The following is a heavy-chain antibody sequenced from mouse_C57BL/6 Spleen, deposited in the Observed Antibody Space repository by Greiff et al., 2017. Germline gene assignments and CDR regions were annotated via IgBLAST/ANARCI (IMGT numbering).Heavy chain of an antibody. J-gene: IGHJ3*01. CDR1: GYAFSSSW. D-gene: IGHD2-3*01. CDR3: ARFYDGYSAWFAY. CDR2: IYPGDGDT. V-gene: IGHV1-82*01. Sequence: QVQLQQSGPELVKPGASVKISCKASGYAFSSSWMNWVKQRPGKGLEWIGRIYPGDGDTNYNGKFKGKATLTADKSSSTAYMQLSSLTSEDSAVYFCARFYDGYSAWFAYWGQGTLVTVSA.